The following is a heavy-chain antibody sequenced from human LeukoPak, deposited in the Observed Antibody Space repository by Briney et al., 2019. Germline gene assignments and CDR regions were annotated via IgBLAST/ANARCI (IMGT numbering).Heavy chain of an antibody. D-gene: IGHD4-17*01. V-gene: IGHV4-39*07. CDR2: IYYSGST. J-gene: IGHJ5*02. CDR1: GGSISSSSYY. Sequence: SETLSLTCTVSGGSISSSSYYWGWIRQPPGKGLEWIGSIYYSGSTYYNPSLRSRVSISVDKSKNQFSLKLTSVTTADTAVYYCARMVPTRGKYGDYLLNWFDPWGQGTLVTVSS. CDR3: ARMVPTRGKYGDYLLNWFDP.